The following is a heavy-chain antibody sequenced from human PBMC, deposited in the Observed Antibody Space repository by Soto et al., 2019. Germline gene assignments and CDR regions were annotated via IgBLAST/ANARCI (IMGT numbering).Heavy chain of an antibody. CDR2: IGVGGGTI. CDR1: GFTFSSYG. Sequence: GGSLRLSCAASGFTFSSYGMHWVRQAPGKGLGWVAVIGVGGGTIYFADSVKGRFRNSGGNSTKAMYLQMCGMRAEYTAVCFWAKVRVKTARAYFYYGMDVWGQGTTVTVSS. J-gene: IGHJ6*02. V-gene: IGHV3-33*06. D-gene: IGHD5-18*01. CDR3: AKVRVKTARAYFYYGMDV.